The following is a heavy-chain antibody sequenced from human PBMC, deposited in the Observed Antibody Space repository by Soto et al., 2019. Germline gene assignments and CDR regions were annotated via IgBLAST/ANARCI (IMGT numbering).Heavy chain of an antibody. J-gene: IGHJ2*01. CDR2: ISYDGSNK. V-gene: IGHV3-30-3*01. CDR3: ARDPLWGTAMVLWYFDL. D-gene: IGHD5-18*01. Sequence: VGFLRLSCAASGFTFSSYGRHWVRQAPGKGLEWVAVISYDGSNKYYADSVKGRFTISRDNSKNTLYLQMNSLRAEDTAVYYCARDPLWGTAMVLWYFDLWGRGTLVTVSS. CDR1: GFTFSSYG.